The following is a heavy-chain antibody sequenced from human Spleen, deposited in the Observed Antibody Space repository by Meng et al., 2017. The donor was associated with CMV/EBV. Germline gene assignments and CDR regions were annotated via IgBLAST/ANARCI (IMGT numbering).Heavy chain of an antibody. V-gene: IGHV3-7*03. CDR3: ARRPSGYYNYYGMDV. D-gene: IGHD3-3*01. Sequence: GESLKISCAASGFTFSTDWMSWVRQAPGKGLEWVANIKQDGSEKYYVDSVKGRFTISRDNAKNSVYLHMNSLRAEDTAVYYCARRPSGYYNYYGMDVWGQGTTVTVSS. CDR2: IKQDGSEK. CDR1: GFTFSTDW. J-gene: IGHJ6*02.